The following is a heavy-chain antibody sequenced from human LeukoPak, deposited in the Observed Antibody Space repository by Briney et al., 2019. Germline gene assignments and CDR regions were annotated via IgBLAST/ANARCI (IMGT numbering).Heavy chain of an antibody. V-gene: IGHV4-59*08. J-gene: IGHJ4*02. CDR2: IYYGGST. CDR1: GGSISSYY. CDR3: ARQLWSPYYFDY. D-gene: IGHD5-18*01. Sequence: SETLSLTCTVSGGSISSYYWSWIRQPPGKGLEWIGYIYYGGSTNYNPSLKSRVTISVDTSKNQFSLKLSSVTAADTAVYYCARQLWSPYYFDYWGQGTLVTVSS.